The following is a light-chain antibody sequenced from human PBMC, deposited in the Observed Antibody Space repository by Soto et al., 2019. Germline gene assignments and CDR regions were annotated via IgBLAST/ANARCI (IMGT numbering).Light chain of an antibody. CDR3: SSYASSSNPHVV. CDR2: EVS. V-gene: IGLV2-14*01. J-gene: IGLJ2*01. Sequence: QSVLTQPASVSGSPGQAITISCTGNSSDVGGYNYVSWYQQHPGKAPKLMIYEVSNRPSGVSNRFSGSKSGNMASLTISGRQAEDEADYYCSSYASSSNPHVVFGGGTQLTVL. CDR1: SSDVGGYNY.